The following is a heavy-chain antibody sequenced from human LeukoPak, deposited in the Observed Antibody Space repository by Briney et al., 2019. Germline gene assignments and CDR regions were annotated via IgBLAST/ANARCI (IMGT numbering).Heavy chain of an antibody. CDR3: ATPSDRTRLH. J-gene: IGHJ4*02. CDR1: GGSISSSNYY. CDR2: IYYSGST. V-gene: IGHV4-39*07. D-gene: IGHD3-22*01. Sequence: SETLSLTCTVSGGSISSSNYYWGWIRQPPGKGLEWIGSIYYSGSTYYNPSLKSRVTISVDTSKNQFSLKLSSVTAADTAVYYCATPSDRTRLHWGQGTLVTVSS.